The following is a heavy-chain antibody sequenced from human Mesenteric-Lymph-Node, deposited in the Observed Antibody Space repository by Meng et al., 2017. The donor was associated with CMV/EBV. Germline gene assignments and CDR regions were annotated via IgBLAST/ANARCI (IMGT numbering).Heavy chain of an antibody. CDR2: IKSKSDGGTT. D-gene: IGHD3-10*01. J-gene: IGHJ6*02. CDR3: TTTGGQFSGDFYYTMDV. CDR1: GFTFSSYG. V-gene: IGHV3-15*01. Sequence: GESLKISCAASGFTFSSYGMNWVRQAPGKGLEWVGRIKSKSDGGTTDYAAPVKGRFTISRDDSKNTLYLQMDSLRTEDTAVYYCTTTGGQFSGDFYYTMDVWGQGTTVTVSS.